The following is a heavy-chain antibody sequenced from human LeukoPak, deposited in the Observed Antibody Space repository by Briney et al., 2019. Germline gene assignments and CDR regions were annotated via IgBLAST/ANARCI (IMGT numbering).Heavy chain of an antibody. D-gene: IGHD6-13*01. CDR3: ARDRGSRTNWFDP. V-gene: IGHV1-69*04. CDR1: GGTFSSYA. CDR2: IIPILGIA. J-gene: IGHJ5*02. Sequence: ASVKVSCKASGGTFSSYAISWVRQAPGQGLEWMGRIIPILGIANYAQKFQGRVTITADKSTSTAYMELSSLRSEDTAVYYCARDRGSRTNWFDPWGQGTLVTVSS.